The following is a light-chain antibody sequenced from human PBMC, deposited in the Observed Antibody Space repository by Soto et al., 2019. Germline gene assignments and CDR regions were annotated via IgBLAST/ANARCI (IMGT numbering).Light chain of an antibody. Sequence: QSVLTQPPSPSRSPGQSVTISCTGTSNEVGGHNFVSWYQQHPGKAPKFLIYEVTKRPSGVPDRFSGSKSGITASLTVSGLQADDEAYYYCSAYAGNNNPVIFGGGTKVTVL. CDR1: SNEVGGHNF. J-gene: IGLJ2*01. V-gene: IGLV2-8*01. CDR3: SAYAGNNNPVI. CDR2: EVT.